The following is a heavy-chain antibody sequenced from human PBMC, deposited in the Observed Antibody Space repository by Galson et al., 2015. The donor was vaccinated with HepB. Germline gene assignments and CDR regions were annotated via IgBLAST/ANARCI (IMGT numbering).Heavy chain of an antibody. Sequence: SLRLSCAASGFTFSGSAMHWVRQASGKGLEWVGRIRSKANSYATAYAASVKGRFTISRDDSKNTAYLQMNSLKTEDTAVYYCTRDIGYCSSTSCFWDYFDYWGQGTLVTVSS. V-gene: IGHV3-73*01. CDR1: GFTFSGSA. D-gene: IGHD2-2*01. J-gene: IGHJ4*02. CDR2: IRSKANSYAT. CDR3: TRDIGYCSSTSCFWDYFDY.